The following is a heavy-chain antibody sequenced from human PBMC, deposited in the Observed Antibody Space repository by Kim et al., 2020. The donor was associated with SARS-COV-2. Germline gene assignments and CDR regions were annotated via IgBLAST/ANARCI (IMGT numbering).Heavy chain of an antibody. CDR3: ARTLLWFYGMDV. Sequence: SETLSLTCTVSGGSISSYYWSWIRQPPGKGLEWIGYIYYSGSTNYNPSLKSRVTISVDTSKNQFSLKLSSVTAADTAVYYCARTLLWFYGMDVWGQGTTVTVSS. D-gene: IGHD3-10*01. V-gene: IGHV4-59*01. CDR2: IYYSGST. CDR1: GGSISSYY. J-gene: IGHJ6*02.